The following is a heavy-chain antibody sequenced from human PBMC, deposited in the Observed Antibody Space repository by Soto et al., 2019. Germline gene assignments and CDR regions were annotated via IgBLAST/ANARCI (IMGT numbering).Heavy chain of an antibody. Sequence: GGSLRLSCAASGFNVNSNSMNWVRQAPGKGLEWLSVMHSDGITAYAGSVKGRFTVSRDNSENTFFLQMNSLRAEDTAVYYCARHAWSESWGQGTLVTVSS. CDR2: MHSDGIT. D-gene: IGHD2-2*01. CDR3: ARHAWSES. CDR1: GFNVNSNS. V-gene: IGHV3-53*01. J-gene: IGHJ5*02.